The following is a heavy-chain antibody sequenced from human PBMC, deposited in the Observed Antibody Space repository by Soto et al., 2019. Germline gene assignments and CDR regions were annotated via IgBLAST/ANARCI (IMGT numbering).Heavy chain of an antibody. CDR3: ARDYYGDYEGYYYYYMDV. D-gene: IGHD4-17*01. Sequence: GGSLRLSCAASGFTFSSYGMHWVRQAPGKGLEWVAVIWYDGSNKYYADSVKGRFTISRDNSKNTLYLQMNSLRAEDTAVYYCARDYYGDYEGYYYYYMDVWGKGTTVTVSS. V-gene: IGHV3-33*01. J-gene: IGHJ6*03. CDR2: IWYDGSNK. CDR1: GFTFSSYG.